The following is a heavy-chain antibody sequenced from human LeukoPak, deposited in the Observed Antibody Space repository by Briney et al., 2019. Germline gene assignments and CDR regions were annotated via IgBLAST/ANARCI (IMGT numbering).Heavy chain of an antibody. CDR3: TTIQLWPPYVGY. V-gene: IGHV3-7*01. D-gene: IGHD5-18*01. CDR2: IKQDGSEK. Sequence: GGSLRLSCAASEFTFSSYWMSWVRQAPGKGLEWVANIKQDGSEKYYVDSVKGRFTISRDNAKNSLYLQMNSLRAEDTAVYYCTTIQLWPPYVGYWGQGTLVTVSS. CDR1: EFTFSSYW. J-gene: IGHJ4*02.